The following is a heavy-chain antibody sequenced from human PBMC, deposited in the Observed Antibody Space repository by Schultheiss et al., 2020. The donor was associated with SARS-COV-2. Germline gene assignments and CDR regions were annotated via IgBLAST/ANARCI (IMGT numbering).Heavy chain of an antibody. J-gene: IGHJ5*02. CDR2: IIPILGIA. D-gene: IGHD4-23*01. V-gene: IGHV1-69*04. Sequence: SVKVSCKASGYTFTSYGISWVRQAPGQGLEWMGRIIPILGIANYAQKFQGRVTITADKSTSTAYMELSSLRSEDTAVYYCAWGRDGGNSGDWRFDPWGQGTLVTVSS. CDR3: AWGRDGGNSGDWRFDP. CDR1: GYTFTSYG.